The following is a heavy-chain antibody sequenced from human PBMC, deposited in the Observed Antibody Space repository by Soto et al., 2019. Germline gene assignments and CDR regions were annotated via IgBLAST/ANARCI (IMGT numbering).Heavy chain of an antibody. J-gene: IGHJ4*02. D-gene: IGHD6-19*01. V-gene: IGHV6-1*01. CDR2: TYYMSKWYN. Sequence: SQTLSLTCAISGDSVSSNSAAWNWIRQSPSRGLEWLGRTYYMSKWYNDYAVSVKSRITINPDTSKNQFSLQLNSVTPEDTAVYYCASSEWAFYSSGWYFDYWGQGTLVTVSS. CDR3: ASSEWAFYSSGWYFDY. CDR1: GDSVSSNSAA.